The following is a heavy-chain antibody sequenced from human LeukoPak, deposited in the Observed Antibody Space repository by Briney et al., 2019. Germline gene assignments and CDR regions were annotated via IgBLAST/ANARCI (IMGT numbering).Heavy chain of an antibody. J-gene: IGHJ4*02. CDR1: GFTFSSYA. CDR3: ASQHCGGDCYSFGY. V-gene: IGHV3-23*01. CDR2: ISGSGGST. D-gene: IGHD2-21*02. Sequence: GGSLRLSCAASGFTFSSYAMSWVRQAPGKGLEWVSAISGSGGSTYYADSVKGRFTISRDNSKNTLYRQMNSLRAEDTAVYYCASQHCGGDCYSFGYWGQGTLVTVSS.